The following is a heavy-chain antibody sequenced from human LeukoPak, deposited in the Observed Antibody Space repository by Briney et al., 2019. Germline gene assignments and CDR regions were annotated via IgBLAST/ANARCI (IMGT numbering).Heavy chain of an antibody. CDR3: ARGGLGNWFDH. V-gene: IGHV3-53*04. CDR2: IYSGGST. J-gene: IGHJ5*02. D-gene: IGHD3/OR15-3a*01. Sequence: PVGALGLSCAASGFTASSNYMSWVRQGPGKGREWVSVIYSGGSTYYADPVKGRFTISRHNTKNTLYLQMNSLRVEDTAVYYCARGGLGNWFDHWGQGTLVTVSS. CDR1: GFTASSNY.